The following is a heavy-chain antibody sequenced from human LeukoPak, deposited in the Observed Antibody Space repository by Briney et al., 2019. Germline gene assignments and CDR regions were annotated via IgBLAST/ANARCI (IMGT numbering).Heavy chain of an antibody. Sequence: SETLSLTCTVSGGSISSYYWSWIRQSPGKGLEWIGYIYYTGSTNYSPSLKSRVTMSVDTSKNQFSLNLTSVTAADTAVYYCARVFYGGSLGFDYWGQGTPVTVSS. CDR1: GGSISSYY. J-gene: IGHJ4*02. D-gene: IGHD4-23*01. V-gene: IGHV4-59*01. CDR3: ARVFYGGSLGFDY. CDR2: IYYTGST.